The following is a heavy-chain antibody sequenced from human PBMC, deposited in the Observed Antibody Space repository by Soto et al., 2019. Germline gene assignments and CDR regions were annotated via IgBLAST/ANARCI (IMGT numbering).Heavy chain of an antibody. Sequence: EVQLVESGGGLVQPGGSLRLSYAASEFTVSSNYMSWVRQAPGKGLEWVSVIYSGGSTYYADSVKGRFTISRDNSKNTVYLQMNSLRAEDTAVYYCVSIQWGSSSHIDYWGQGTLVTVSS. CDR1: EFTVSSNY. J-gene: IGHJ4*02. CDR2: IYSGGST. V-gene: IGHV3-66*01. D-gene: IGHD6-13*01. CDR3: VSIQWGSSSHIDY.